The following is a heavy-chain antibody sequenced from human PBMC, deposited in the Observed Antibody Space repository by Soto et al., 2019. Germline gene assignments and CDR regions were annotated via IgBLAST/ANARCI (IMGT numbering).Heavy chain of an antibody. CDR1: GFTFSSYS. D-gene: IGHD3-22*01. V-gene: IGHV3-21*01. Sequence: LRLSCAASGFTFSSYSMNWVRQAPGKGLEWVSSISSSSSYIYYADSVKGRFTISRDNAKNSLYLQMNSLRAEDTAVYYCVGDYYDSSGYYLFDYWGQGTLVTVSS. CDR3: VGDYYDSSGYYLFDY. J-gene: IGHJ4*02. CDR2: ISSSSSYI.